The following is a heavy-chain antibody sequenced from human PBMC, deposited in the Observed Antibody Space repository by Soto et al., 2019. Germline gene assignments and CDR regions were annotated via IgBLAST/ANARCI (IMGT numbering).Heavy chain of an antibody. CDR1: GGGKLSDYR. CDR3: AREELEAAVYWGQGTLVTVSSGKTKSGESLKISCKGSGYSFTSCPAPLLLVNNYYYYMDV. D-gene: IGHD5-18*01. V-gene: IGHV1-69*13. J-gene: IGHJ6*03. CDR2: IIPKLGSA. Sequence: GASVEVCCKDSGGGKLSDYRTTWVRRATGQGLEWMGGIIPKLGSANYAQNFQGRVTITADESTNTVYMELRSLRSDDTAVYYCAREELEAAVYWGQGTLVTVSSGKTKSGESLKISCKGSGYSFTSCPAPLLLVNNYYYYMDVWGKGTTVTVSS.